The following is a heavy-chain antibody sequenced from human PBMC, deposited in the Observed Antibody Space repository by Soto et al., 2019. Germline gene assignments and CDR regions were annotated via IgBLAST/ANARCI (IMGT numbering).Heavy chain of an antibody. CDR2: INHSGST. V-gene: IGHV4-34*01. D-gene: IGHD3-22*01. Sequence: DTLSLTCAVYGGPFSGYYWSLIRQPPGKGLEWIGEINHSGSTNYNPSLKSRVTISVDTSKNQFSLKLSSVTAADTAVYYCARKYYYDSSGYYYGAFDIWGQGTMVTVPS. J-gene: IGHJ3*02. CDR3: ARKYYYDSSGYYYGAFDI. CDR1: GGPFSGYY.